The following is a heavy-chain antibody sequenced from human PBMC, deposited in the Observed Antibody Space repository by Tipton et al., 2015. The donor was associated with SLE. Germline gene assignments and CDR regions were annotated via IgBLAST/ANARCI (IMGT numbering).Heavy chain of an antibody. V-gene: IGHV4-61*02. D-gene: IGHD2-2*01. J-gene: IGHJ2*01. CDR1: GGSISSGSYY. CDR3: ARDKSYCSSTSCDFWYFDL. CDR2: FDPNGST. Sequence: TLSLTCTVSGGSISSGSYYWSWIRQAAGKGLEWIGRFDPNGSTRYNPSFQSRVTMSMDTSKKQFSLKLSSVTAADTAVYYCARDKSYCSSTSCDFWYFDLWGRGTLVTVSS.